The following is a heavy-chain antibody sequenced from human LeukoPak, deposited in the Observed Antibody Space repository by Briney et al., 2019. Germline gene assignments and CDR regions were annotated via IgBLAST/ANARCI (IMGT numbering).Heavy chain of an antibody. D-gene: IGHD3/OR15-3a*01. CDR1: VFTFRSYV. CDR3: VRWTGY. Sequence: GRPLRLSCAASVFTFRSYVMHWVPQAPGKALEYVSALSRNGVNTYYADSVKGRFSISRDNSQNTLYLQMSSLRADDTAVYYCVRWTGYWGQGTLVTVSS. V-gene: IGHV3-64D*06. CDR2: LSRNGVNT. J-gene: IGHJ4*02.